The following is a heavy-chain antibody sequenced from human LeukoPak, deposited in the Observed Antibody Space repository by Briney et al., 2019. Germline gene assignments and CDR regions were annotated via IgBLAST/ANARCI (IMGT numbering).Heavy chain of an antibody. Sequence: GGSLRLSCAASGFTFSSYSMNWVRQAPGKGLEWVSYISGSSSTMYYADSVKGRFTISRDNAKNSLYLQMNSLTAEDTAVYYCARLVPSGRDFDYWGQGTLVTVSS. J-gene: IGHJ4*02. CDR3: ARLVPSGRDFDY. D-gene: IGHD3-10*01. CDR1: GFTFSSYS. V-gene: IGHV3-48*01. CDR2: ISGSSSTM.